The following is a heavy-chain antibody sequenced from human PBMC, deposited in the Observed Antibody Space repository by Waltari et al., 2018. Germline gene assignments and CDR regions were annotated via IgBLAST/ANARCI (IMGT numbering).Heavy chain of an antibody. D-gene: IGHD6-19*01. V-gene: IGHV1-2*06. CDR3: ARDEEINYSSGWYPG. CDR2: INPKSGGT. Sequence: QVQLVQSGAEVKKPGASVKVSCKASGYTFSDSFIPWVRQAPGQGLEWMGRINPKSGGTNYVQKFQGRVTMTRDTSISTAYMELSGLRSDDTAVYYCARDEEINYSSGWYPGWGQGTLVTVSS. J-gene: IGHJ4*02. CDR1: GYTFSDSF.